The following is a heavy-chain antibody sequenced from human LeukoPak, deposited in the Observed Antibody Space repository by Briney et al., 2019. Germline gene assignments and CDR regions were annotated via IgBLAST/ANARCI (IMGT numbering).Heavy chain of an antibody. V-gene: IGHV4-61*02. CDR2: IYTSGST. Sequence: PSQTLSHTCTVSGGSISSGSYYWSWIRQPAGKGLEWIGRIYTSGSTNYNPSLKSRVTISVDTSKNQFSLKLSSVTAADTAVYYCARTPGVGYDFDYWGQGTLVTVSS. J-gene: IGHJ4*02. D-gene: IGHD3-3*01. CDR1: GGSISSGSYY. CDR3: ARTPGVGYDFDY.